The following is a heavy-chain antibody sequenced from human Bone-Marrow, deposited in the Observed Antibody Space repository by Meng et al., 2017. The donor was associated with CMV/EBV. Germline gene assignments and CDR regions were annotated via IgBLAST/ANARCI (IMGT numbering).Heavy chain of an antibody. CDR2: IRYDGSNK. J-gene: IGHJ4*02. CDR1: EITFSKYW. V-gene: IGHV3-30*02. CDR3: AKEAVAGMSLDY. D-gene: IGHD6-19*01. Sequence: GESLKISCAASEITFSKYWMRWVRQAPGKGLEWVAFIRYDGSNKYYADSVKGRFTISRDNSKNTLYLQMSSLRAEDRAVYYCAKEAVAGMSLDYWGQGKLVTVSS.